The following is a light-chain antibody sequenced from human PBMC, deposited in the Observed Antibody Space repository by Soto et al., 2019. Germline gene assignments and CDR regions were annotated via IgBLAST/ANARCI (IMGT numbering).Light chain of an antibody. Sequence: EIVLTQSPGTLSLSPGEPSTLSCRSSQIVNSNYLSWCQQKPGQAPRLLIYATSNRATDISDRFSGSGSGTDFTLNISRLQPEDFAVYYCQQSARSPWTFGQGTKVDIK. V-gene: IGKV3-20*01. CDR2: ATS. CDR3: QQSARSPWT. J-gene: IGKJ1*01. CDR1: QIVNSNY.